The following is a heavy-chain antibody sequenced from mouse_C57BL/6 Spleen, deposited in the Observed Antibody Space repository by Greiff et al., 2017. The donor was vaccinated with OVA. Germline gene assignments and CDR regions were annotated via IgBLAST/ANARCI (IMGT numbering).Heavy chain of an antibody. CDR3: ARGGFGTTVVATDY. D-gene: IGHD1-1*01. Sequence: EVQLVESGPELVKPGASVKISCKASGYSFTGYYMNWVKQSPEKSLEWIGEINPSTGGTTYNQKFKAKATLTVDKSSSTAYMQLKSLTSEDSAVYYCARGGFGTTVVATDYWGQGTTLTVSS. CDR2: INPSTGGT. V-gene: IGHV1-42*01. CDR1: GYSFTGYY. J-gene: IGHJ2*01.